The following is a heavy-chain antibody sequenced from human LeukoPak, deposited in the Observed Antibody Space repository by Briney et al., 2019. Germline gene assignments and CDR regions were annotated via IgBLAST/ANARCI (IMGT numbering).Heavy chain of an antibody. J-gene: IGHJ3*02. V-gene: IGHV3-64D*06. CDR1: GFTFSSYA. Sequence: GGSLRLSCSASGFTFSSYAMHWVRQAPGKGLEYVSAISSNGGSTYYADSVKGRFTISRDNSKNTLYLQMSSLRAEDTAVYYCVKDRGPCQNSSSDPGGNDAFDIWGQGTMVTVSS. CDR2: ISSNGGST. D-gene: IGHD6-13*01. CDR3: VKDRGPCQNSSSDPGGNDAFDI.